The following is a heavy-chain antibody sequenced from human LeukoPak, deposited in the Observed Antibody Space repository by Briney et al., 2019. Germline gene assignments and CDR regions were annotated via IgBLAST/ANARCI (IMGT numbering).Heavy chain of an antibody. CDR3: AHQVPPNDEYFDH. CDR2: ISNTGRDT. CDR1: GFNFSRNG. J-gene: IGHJ1*01. Sequence: GGSLRLSCAASGFNFSRNGMHRVRQAPGQGLEWLSGISNTGRDTNYADSLKGRFTISRDNSKNTVFLQMNSLRAEDTAEYFCAHQVPPNDEYFDHWGQGTLVTVSS. V-gene: IGHV3-23*01.